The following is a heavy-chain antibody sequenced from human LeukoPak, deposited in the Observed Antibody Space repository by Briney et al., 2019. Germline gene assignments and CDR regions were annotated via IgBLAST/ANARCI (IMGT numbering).Heavy chain of an antibody. CDR3: ARAFEYYDFWSGYYPSYYFDY. J-gene: IGHJ4*02. V-gene: IGHV3-7*01. D-gene: IGHD3-3*01. CDR1: GFTFSSYL. Sequence: GGSLRLSCAASGFTFSSYLMSWVRQAPGKGLEWVANIKQDGSEKYYVDSVKGRFTISRDNAKNSLYLQMNSLRAEDTAVYYCARAFEYYDFWSGYYPSYYFDYWGQGTLVTVSS. CDR2: IKQDGSEK.